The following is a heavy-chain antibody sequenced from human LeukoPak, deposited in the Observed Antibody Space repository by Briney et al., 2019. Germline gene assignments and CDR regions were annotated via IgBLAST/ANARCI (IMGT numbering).Heavy chain of an antibody. Sequence: SETLSLTCAVYGGSFSGYYWSWIRQPPGKGLEWIGEIDHSGSTNYNPSLKSRVTISVDTSKNQFSLKLSSVTAADTAVYYCARSEGHDYGDLYYFDYWGQGTLVTVSS. J-gene: IGHJ4*02. CDR1: GGSFSGYY. D-gene: IGHD4-17*01. CDR2: IDHSGST. CDR3: ARSEGHDYGDLYYFDY. V-gene: IGHV4-34*01.